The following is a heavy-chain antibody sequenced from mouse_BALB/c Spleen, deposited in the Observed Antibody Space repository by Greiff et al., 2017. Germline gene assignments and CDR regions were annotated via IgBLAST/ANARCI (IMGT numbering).Heavy chain of an antibody. V-gene: IGHV5-6*01. Sequence: EVQGVESGGDLVKPGGSLKLSCAASGFTFSSYGMSWVRQTPDKRLEWVATISSGGSYTYYPDSVKGRFTISRDNAKNTLYLQMSSLKSEDTAMYYCARHGVTTEDYFDYWGQGTTLTVSS. CDR2: ISSGGSYT. D-gene: IGHD1-1*01. CDR1: GFTFSSYG. CDR3: ARHGVTTEDYFDY. J-gene: IGHJ2*01.